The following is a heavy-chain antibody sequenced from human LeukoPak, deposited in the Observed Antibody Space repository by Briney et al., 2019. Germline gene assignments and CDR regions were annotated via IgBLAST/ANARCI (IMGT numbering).Heavy chain of an antibody. CDR2: MNPNSGNT. D-gene: IGHD3-10*01. J-gene: IGHJ4*02. CDR3: AKKGYAGSGTYSYYFDY. Sequence: GASVKVSCKASGYTFTSYDINWVRQATGQGLEWMGWMNPNSGNTGYAQKFQGRVTMTRNTSISTAYMELSSLRSEDTAVYYCAKKGYAGSGTYSYYFDYWGQGALVTVSS. V-gene: IGHV1-8*01. CDR1: GYTFTSYD.